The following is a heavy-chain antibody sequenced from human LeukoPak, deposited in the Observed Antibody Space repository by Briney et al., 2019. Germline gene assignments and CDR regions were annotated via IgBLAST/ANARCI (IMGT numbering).Heavy chain of an antibody. Sequence: GGSLRLSCAASGFTFSSSWMSWVRQAPGKGLEWVASIKGDGSEIYYVDSVKGRFTISRDNAQNSLYLQMNSLRAEDTAVYYCARAFYWGQGTLVTVSP. J-gene: IGHJ4*02. V-gene: IGHV3-7*01. CDR3: ARAFY. CDR1: GFTFSSSW. CDR2: IKGDGSEI.